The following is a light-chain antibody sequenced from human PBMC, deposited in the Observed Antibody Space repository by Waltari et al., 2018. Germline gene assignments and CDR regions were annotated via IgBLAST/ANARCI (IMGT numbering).Light chain of an antibody. V-gene: IGKV3-20*01. CDR3: QHYVSLPAT. Sequence: SGRASQRVSRFLAWYQQKPGQAPRLLIYAASSRATGIPDRFSGSGSGTDFSLTISRLEPEDFAMYYCQHYVSLPATFGQGTKVEIK. CDR1: QRVSRF. CDR2: AAS. J-gene: IGKJ1*01.